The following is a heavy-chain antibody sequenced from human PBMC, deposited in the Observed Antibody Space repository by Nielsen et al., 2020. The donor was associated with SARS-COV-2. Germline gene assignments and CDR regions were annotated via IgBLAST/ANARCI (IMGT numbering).Heavy chain of an antibody. J-gene: IGHJ6*02. V-gene: IGHV1-8*01. CDR3: ARHNSPTIFGVVIETSGMDV. D-gene: IGHD3-3*01. Sequence: VRQAPGQGLEWMGWMNPNSGNTGYAQKFQGRVTMTRNTSISTAYMELSSLRSEDTAVYYCARHNSPTIFGVVIETSGMDVWGQGTTVTVSS. CDR2: MNPNSGNT.